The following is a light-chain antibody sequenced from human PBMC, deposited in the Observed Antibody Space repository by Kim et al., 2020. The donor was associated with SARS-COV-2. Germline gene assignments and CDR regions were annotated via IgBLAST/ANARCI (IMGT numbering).Light chain of an antibody. V-gene: IGLV2-8*01. CDR3: SSYAGSNNYVV. Sequence: QSALTQPPSASGSPGQSVTISCTGTSSDVGGYNYVSWYQHHPGKAPKLMISEVNKRPSGVPDRFSGSKSGNTASLTVSGLQAEDEADYYCSSYAGSNNYVVFGGGTQLTVL. J-gene: IGLJ2*01. CDR1: SSDVGGYNY. CDR2: EVN.